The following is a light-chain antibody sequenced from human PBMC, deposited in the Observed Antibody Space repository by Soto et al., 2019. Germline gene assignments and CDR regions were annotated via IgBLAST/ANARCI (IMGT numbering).Light chain of an antibody. V-gene: IGKV3-20*01. CDR2: AAS. Sequence: EIVWTQSPATLSLSPGERATLSCRASQSVSTYYLAWYQQKPGQAPMLLISAASSRATVIAERFSGTGSWTDFTITISRLEPEYFAVYYCQGYGTSRTFGQGTKVEIK. J-gene: IGKJ1*01. CDR3: QGYGTSRT. CDR1: QSVSTYY.